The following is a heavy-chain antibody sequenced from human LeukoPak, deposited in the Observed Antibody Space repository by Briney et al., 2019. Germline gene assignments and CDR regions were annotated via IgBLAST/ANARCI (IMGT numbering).Heavy chain of an antibody. CDR3: ARLQYCSGTSCYWFDP. Sequence: PSETLSLTCDVSGGSISSGLYSWSWIRQPLGTGLEWIGYIYHTGSTYYNPSLKSRVTISVDTSKNQFSLRLSSVTAADTAVYYCARLQYCSGTSCYWFDPWGQGTLVTVSS. CDR1: GGSISSGLYS. CDR2: IYHTGST. V-gene: IGHV4-30-2*01. D-gene: IGHD2-2*01. J-gene: IGHJ5*02.